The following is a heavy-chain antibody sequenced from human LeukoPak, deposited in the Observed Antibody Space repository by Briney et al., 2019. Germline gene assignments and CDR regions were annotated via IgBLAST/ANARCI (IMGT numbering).Heavy chain of an antibody. D-gene: IGHD2-21*02. CDR2: INPNSGGT. CDR3: ARDCGGDCYPTHYYFDY. J-gene: IGHJ4*02. Sequence: ASVKVSCKASGYTFTDYYMHWVRQAPGKGLKWMGWINPNSGGTNYAQKFQGRVTLTRDTSLTTAYMDLNSLTSDDTAVYYCARDCGGDCYPTHYYFDYWGQGTLVAVSS. CDR1: GYTFTDYY. V-gene: IGHV1-2*02.